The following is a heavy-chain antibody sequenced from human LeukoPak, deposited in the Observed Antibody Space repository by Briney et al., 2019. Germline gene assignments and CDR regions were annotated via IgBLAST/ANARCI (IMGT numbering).Heavy chain of an antibody. V-gene: IGHV4-39*07. CDR2: INYNWRT. Sequence: GSLRLSCAASGFTVSSNYMSWVRQSPGKGLEWLASINYNWRTFYNPSLQSRLTISIDTAKRQFSLKLTSVTAADTALYYCARDIDNVGALLDYWGRGTLVSVSS. J-gene: IGHJ4*02. D-gene: IGHD1-26*01. CDR1: GFTVSSNY. CDR3: ARDIDNVGALLDY.